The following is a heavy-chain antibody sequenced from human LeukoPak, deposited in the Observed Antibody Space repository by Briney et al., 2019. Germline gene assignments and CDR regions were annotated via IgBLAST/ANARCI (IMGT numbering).Heavy chain of an antibody. V-gene: IGHV3-33*01. CDR3: AREQWRYSSSSDEAYFDY. J-gene: IGHJ4*02. D-gene: IGHD6-6*01. CDR2: IWYDGSNK. CDR1: GFTFSSYG. Sequence: GGSLRLSCAASGFTFSSYGMHWVRQAPGKGLEWVAVIWYDGSNKYYADSVKGRFTISRDNSKNTLYLQMNSLRAEDTAVYYCAREQWRYSSSSDEAYFDYWGQGTLVTVSS.